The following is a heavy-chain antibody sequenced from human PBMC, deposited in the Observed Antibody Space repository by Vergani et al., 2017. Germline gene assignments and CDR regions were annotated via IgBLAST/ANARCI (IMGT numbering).Heavy chain of an antibody. V-gene: IGHV1-46*01. CDR1: GYTFTSYY. CDR2: INPSGGST. J-gene: IGHJ6*02. Sequence: QVQLVQSGAEVKKPGASVKVSCKASGYTFTSYYMHWVRQAPGQGLEWMGIINPSGGSTSYAQKFQGRVTMTRDTSTSTVYMELSSLRSEDTAVYYCARPQWGDQWGGNEYGMDVWGQGTTVTVSS. D-gene: IGHD1-1*01. CDR3: ARPQWGDQWGGNEYGMDV.